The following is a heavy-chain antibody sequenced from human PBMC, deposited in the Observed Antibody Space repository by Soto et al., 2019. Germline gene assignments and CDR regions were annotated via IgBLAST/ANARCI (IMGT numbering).Heavy chain of an antibody. CDR1: GYTFTSYA. D-gene: IGHD4-17*01. V-gene: IGHV1-3*01. Sequence: QVQLVQSGAEVKKPGASVKVSCKASGYTFTSYAMHWVRQAPGQRLEWMGWINAGNGNTKYSQKFQGRANITRDTSASTAYMELSSLRSEDTAVYYCARETVTAIRSYYFDYWGQGTLVTVSS. CDR2: INAGNGNT. J-gene: IGHJ4*02. CDR3: ARETVTAIRSYYFDY.